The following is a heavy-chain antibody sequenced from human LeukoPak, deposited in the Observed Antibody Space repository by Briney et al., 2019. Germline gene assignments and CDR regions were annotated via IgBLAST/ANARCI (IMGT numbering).Heavy chain of an antibody. CDR3: ARRSEFGVLYYMDV. J-gene: IGHJ6*03. V-gene: IGHV3-48*01. Sequence: GGSLRLSRAASGFTFSTYSMNWVRQAPGKGLECVSYISASSGTIYYADSVKGRFTISRDNARNSLYLQMNSLRAEDTAVYYCARRSEFGVLYYMDVWGKGTTVTVSS. D-gene: IGHD3-16*01. CDR1: GFTFSTYS. CDR2: ISASSGTI.